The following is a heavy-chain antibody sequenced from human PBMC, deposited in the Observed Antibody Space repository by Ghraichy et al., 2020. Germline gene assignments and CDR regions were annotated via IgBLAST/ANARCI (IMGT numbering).Heavy chain of an antibody. CDR2: MNPNSGNT. Sequence: ASVKVSCKASGYTFTSYDINWVRQATGQGLEWMGWMNPNSGNTGYAQKFQGRVTMTRNTSISTAYMELSSLRSEDTAVYYCARGATNSYGWEDYYYYYMDVWGKGSTVTVSS. D-gene: IGHD5-18*01. CDR3: ARGATNSYGWEDYYYYYMDV. V-gene: IGHV1-8*01. J-gene: IGHJ6*03. CDR1: GYTFTSYD.